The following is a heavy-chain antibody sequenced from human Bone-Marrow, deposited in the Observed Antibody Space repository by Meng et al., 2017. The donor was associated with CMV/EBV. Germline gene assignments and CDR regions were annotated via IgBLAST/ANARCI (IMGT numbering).Heavy chain of an antibody. D-gene: IGHD2-2*01. CDR2: INSDGSST. V-gene: IGHV3-74*01. J-gene: IGHJ5*02. CDR3: ARPRIPASWGRWDP. CDR1: GFTFSSYW. Sequence: GESLKISCAASGFTFSSYWMHWVRQAPGKGLVWVSRINSDGSSTSYADSVKGRFTISRDNAKNTLYLQMNSLRAEDTAVYYCARPRIPASWGRWDPWGRGTLVTVSS.